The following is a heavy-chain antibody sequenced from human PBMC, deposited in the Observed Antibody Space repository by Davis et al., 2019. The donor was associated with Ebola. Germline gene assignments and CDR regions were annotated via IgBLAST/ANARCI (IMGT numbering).Heavy chain of an antibody. Sequence: PGGSLRLSCAASGFTFSSYAMSWVRQAPGKGLEWVSAVGGSGDSTYYADSVKGRFTVSRDNSTNTLYLQMNSLRAEDTAVYFCAKGFSSGWYWYFDLWGRGTLVTVSS. V-gene: IGHV3-23*01. D-gene: IGHD6-19*01. J-gene: IGHJ2*01. CDR2: VGGSGDST. CDR3: AKGFSSGWYWYFDL. CDR1: GFTFSSYA.